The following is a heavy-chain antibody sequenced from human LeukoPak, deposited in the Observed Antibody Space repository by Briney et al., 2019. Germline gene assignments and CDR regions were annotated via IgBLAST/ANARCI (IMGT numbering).Heavy chain of an antibody. Sequence: GGSLRLSCAASGFTFNYYAMSWVRQAPGKGLEWVSSISGSGGTTYCADSVKGRFSISRDNPKNTLYLQMNSLRAEDTAVYYCAKAVGITGTAFGVDYWGQGTLVTVSS. CDR3: AKAVGITGTAFGVDY. CDR1: GFTFNYYA. J-gene: IGHJ4*02. D-gene: IGHD1-20*01. CDR2: ISGSGGTT. V-gene: IGHV3-23*01.